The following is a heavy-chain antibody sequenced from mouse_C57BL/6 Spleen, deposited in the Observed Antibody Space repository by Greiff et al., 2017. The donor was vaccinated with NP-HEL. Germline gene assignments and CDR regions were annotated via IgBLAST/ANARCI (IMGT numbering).Heavy chain of an antibody. CDR2: IWWDDDK. V-gene: IGHV8-8*01. J-gene: IGHJ1*03. D-gene: IGHD1-1*01. CDR1: GFSLSTFGMG. Sequence: QVTLKVCGPGILQPSQTLSLTCSFSGFSLSTFGMGVGWIRQPSGKGLEWLAHIWWDDDKYYNPALKSRLTISKDTSKNQVFLKIANVDTADTATYYCARIEDDYGSSPWYFDVWGTGTTVTVSS. CDR3: ARIEDDYGSSPWYFDV.